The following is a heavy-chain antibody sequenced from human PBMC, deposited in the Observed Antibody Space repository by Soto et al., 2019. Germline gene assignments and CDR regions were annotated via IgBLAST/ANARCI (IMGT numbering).Heavy chain of an antibody. Sequence: QVQLQESGPGLVKPSETLSLTCTISGGSISTYYWTWIRQPPGEGLEWIGYIYYSGSTNYNPSLKRRVTIPVDTSKNHFSLKLSSVTAADTAVYYCARHRGPAGHFDYWGQGTLVTVSS. CDR1: GGSISTYY. D-gene: IGHD2-2*01. CDR3: ARHRGPAGHFDY. V-gene: IGHV4-59*01. CDR2: IYYSGST. J-gene: IGHJ4*02.